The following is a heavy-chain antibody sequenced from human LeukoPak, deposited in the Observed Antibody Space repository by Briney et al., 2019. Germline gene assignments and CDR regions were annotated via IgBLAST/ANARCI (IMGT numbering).Heavy chain of an antibody. Sequence: GGSLRLSCAASGFTFSSYDMHWVRQATGKGLEWVSAIGTAGDTYYPDSVKGRFTISRENAKNSLYLQMNSLRAGDTAVYYCARVGSSGWYDYWGQGTLVTVSS. D-gene: IGHD6-19*01. CDR3: ARVGSSGWYDY. CDR1: GFTFSSYD. J-gene: IGHJ4*02. V-gene: IGHV3-13*01. CDR2: IGTAGDT.